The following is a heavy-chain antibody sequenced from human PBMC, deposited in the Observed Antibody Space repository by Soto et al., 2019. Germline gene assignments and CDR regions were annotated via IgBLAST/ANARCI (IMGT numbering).Heavy chain of an antibody. CDR1: GFTFNSYA. V-gene: IGHV3-23*01. J-gene: IGHJ4*02. CDR2: IIGSGDST. CDR3: AKVLAVSGTGAGYFDY. Sequence: EVQLLESGGGLVQPGGSLRLSCAASGFTFNSYAMSWVRQAPGKGLEWVSAIIGSGDSTYYADSVKGRFTISRDNSKNTRYLQMNSLRAEDTAVYYCAKVLAVSGTGAGYFDYWGQGTLVTVSS. D-gene: IGHD1-1*01.